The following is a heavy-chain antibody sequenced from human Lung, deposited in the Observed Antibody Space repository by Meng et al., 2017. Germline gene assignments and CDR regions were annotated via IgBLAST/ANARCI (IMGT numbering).Heavy chain of an antibody. Sequence: SESLSLTCAVSGCSISSSNWWSLVRPPPGKGPEWIGEIYHSGSTNYNPSLKSRVTISVDKSKNQFSLKLSSVTAADTAVYYCARGLRSIAVAGLFDYWGQGTLVTVSS. J-gene: IGHJ4*02. V-gene: IGHV4-4*02. CDR2: IYHSGST. CDR1: GCSISSSNW. D-gene: IGHD6-19*01. CDR3: ARGLRSIAVAGLFDY.